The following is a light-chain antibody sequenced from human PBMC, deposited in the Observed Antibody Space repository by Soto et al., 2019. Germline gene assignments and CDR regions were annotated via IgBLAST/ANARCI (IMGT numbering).Light chain of an antibody. CDR3: QQYDWAPRT. CDR1: QILLNRY. V-gene: IGKV3-20*01. J-gene: IGKJ1*01. Sequence: EIVLTQSPGTLSLSPGEIATLSCWASQILLNRYLAWYQQKPGQAPRLLIYGASSRATGIPDRFSGSGSGTDFTLTISRLEPEDSAVYYCQQYDWAPRTFGQGTKVDIK. CDR2: GAS.